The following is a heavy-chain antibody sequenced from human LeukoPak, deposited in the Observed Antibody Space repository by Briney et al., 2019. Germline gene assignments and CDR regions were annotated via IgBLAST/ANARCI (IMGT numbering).Heavy chain of an antibody. CDR1: GFTFNTYG. J-gene: IGHJ4*02. CDR3: AKDSKRWKTYYYESGSYYFES. D-gene: IGHD3-10*01. Sequence: GGSLRLSCAASGFTFNTYGMHWVRQAPGKGLEWVAFIRYDGSNKYYADSVKGRFTISRDNSKNTLYLQMNSLRAEDTAVYYCAKDSKRWKTYYYESGSYYFESWGQGTLVTVSS. V-gene: IGHV3-30*02. CDR2: IRYDGSNK.